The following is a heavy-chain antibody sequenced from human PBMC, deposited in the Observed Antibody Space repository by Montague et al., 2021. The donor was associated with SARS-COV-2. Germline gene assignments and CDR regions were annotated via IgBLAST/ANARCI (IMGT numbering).Heavy chain of an antibody. Sequence: SLSLSCAASGFTVSSNYMSWVRQAPGKGLEWVSVIYSGGSTYYAXSVKGRFTISRDNSKNTLYLQMNSLRAEDTAVYYCARVRLKQQLVGVWFDPWGQGTLVTVSS. V-gene: IGHV3-66*02. CDR2: IYSGGST. D-gene: IGHD6-13*01. CDR3: ARVRLKQQLVGVWFDP. J-gene: IGHJ5*02. CDR1: GFTVSSNY.